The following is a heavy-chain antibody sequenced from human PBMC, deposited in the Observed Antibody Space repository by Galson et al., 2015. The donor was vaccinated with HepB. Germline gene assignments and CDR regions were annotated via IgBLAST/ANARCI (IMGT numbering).Heavy chain of an antibody. CDR2: ISGSGNSI. Sequence: SLRLSCAASGFTFSDYYMSWIRQAPGKGLEWVLYISGSGNSIYYAGSVKGRFTISRDNAKNSLYLQMNSLRADDAAVYYCARDLDISVSDAFHIWGQGTMVTVSS. D-gene: IGHD2-2*03. V-gene: IGHV3-11*01. CDR1: GFTFSDYY. J-gene: IGHJ3*02. CDR3: ARDLDISVSDAFHI.